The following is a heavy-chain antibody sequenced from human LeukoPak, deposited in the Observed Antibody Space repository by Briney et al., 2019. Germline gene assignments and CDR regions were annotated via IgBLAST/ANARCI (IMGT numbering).Heavy chain of an antibody. V-gene: IGHV2-70*11. CDR3: ARGRHARDI. J-gene: IGHJ3*02. CDR1: GFSLSASGMC. Sequence: ESGPALVKPTQTLTLTCTFSGFSLSASGMCVSWIRQPPGKALEWLARIDWDDDKYYTTSLKTRLTISKDTSKNQVVLTMTNMVPVDTATYYCARGRHARDIWGQGTMVTVSS. CDR2: IDWDDDK.